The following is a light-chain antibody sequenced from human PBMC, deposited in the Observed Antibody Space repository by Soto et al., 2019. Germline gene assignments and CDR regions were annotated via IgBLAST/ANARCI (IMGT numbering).Light chain of an antibody. J-gene: IGKJ2*01. Sequence: DIVMTQSPDSLAVSLGERATLNCKSSRSVLYSSNNRSYLAWYQQKPGQPPKLLIYWASTRESGVPDRFSGGGSGTDFTLTISSLQAEDVAIYYCQQYYSTPRTFGQGTKLEIK. CDR1: RSVLYSSNNRSY. V-gene: IGKV4-1*01. CDR2: WAS. CDR3: QQYYSTPRT.